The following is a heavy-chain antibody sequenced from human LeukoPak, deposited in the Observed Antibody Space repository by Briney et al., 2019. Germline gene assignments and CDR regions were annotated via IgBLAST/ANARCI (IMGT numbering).Heavy chain of an antibody. Sequence: GGSLRLSCAASGFTFSSYAMSWVRQAPGKGLEWVGRIKSKTDGGTTDYAAPVKGRFTISRDDSKNTLYLQMNSLKTEDTAVYYCTTDTEDYYDSSGYSNQFDYWGQGTLVTVSS. CDR3: TTDTEDYYDSSGYSNQFDY. CDR1: GFTFSSYA. J-gene: IGHJ4*02. D-gene: IGHD3-22*01. CDR2: IKSKTDGGTT. V-gene: IGHV3-15*01.